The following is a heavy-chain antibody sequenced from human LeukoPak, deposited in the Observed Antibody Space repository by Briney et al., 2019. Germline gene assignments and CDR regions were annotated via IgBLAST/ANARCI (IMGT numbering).Heavy chain of an antibody. D-gene: IGHD3-3*01. Sequence: GGSLRLSCAASGFTFSRYAIHWVRQAPGKGLEWVSVISDDGSNKYYADSVKGRFTISRDNSKNRVYLQMNSLRAEDTALYYCARDVKVLRQYHYGMDVWSQGTTVTVSS. J-gene: IGHJ6*02. V-gene: IGHV3-30-3*01. CDR2: ISDDGSNK. CDR3: ARDVKVLRQYHYGMDV. CDR1: GFTFSRYA.